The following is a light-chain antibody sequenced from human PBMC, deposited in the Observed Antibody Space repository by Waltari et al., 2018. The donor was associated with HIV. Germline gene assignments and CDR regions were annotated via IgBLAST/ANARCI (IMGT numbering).Light chain of an antibody. CDR3: SSYTSSSTVV. V-gene: IGLV2-14*03. J-gene: IGLJ2*01. CDR2: DVT. Sequence: QSALTQPASVSGSPGQSITTSCTGTSSDVGGYNYVSWYQQHPGKAPKLMIYDVTNRPSGVSNRVSGSKSGNTASLTISWLQAEDEAYYYCSSYTSSSTVVFGGVTKLTVL. CDR1: SSDVGGYNY.